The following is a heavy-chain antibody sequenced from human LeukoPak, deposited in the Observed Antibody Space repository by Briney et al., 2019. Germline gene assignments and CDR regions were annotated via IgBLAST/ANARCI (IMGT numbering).Heavy chain of an antibody. D-gene: IGHD2-2*03. CDR3: ARGRPGYLDAFDI. Sequence: GGSLRLSCAASGFTFRDYWMTWVRQAAGKGLEWVASIEPDGSEKYYADSVKGRFTLSRDNVENSLYLQMNTLRVDDTAVYYCARGRPGYLDAFDIWGQGTMVTVSS. CDR2: IEPDGSEK. J-gene: IGHJ3*02. CDR1: GFTFRDYW. V-gene: IGHV3-7*01.